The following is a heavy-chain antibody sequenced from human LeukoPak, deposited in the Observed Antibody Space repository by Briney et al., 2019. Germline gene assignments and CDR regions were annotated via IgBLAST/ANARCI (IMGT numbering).Heavy chain of an antibody. CDR1: GLTFSNYW. Sequence: PGGSLRLFCAASGLTFSNYWMSWVRQAPGKGLEWVANIKEDGRAKYYVDSVEGRFTISRENAKNSLYLQMNSLRAEDTAVYYCATEVYYYIDVWGKGTTVTVSS. V-gene: IGHV3-7*01. CDR2: IKEDGRAK. CDR3: ATEVYYYIDV. J-gene: IGHJ6*03.